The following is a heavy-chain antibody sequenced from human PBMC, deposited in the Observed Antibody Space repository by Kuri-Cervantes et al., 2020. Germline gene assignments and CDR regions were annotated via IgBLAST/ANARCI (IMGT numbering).Heavy chain of an antibody. CDR3: ARDQYYYDSSGYYTLDY. CDR2: INPNSGGT. V-gene: IGHV1-2*02. Sequence: ASVKVSCKASGYTFTGYYMHWVRQAPGQGLEWMGWINPNSGGTNYAQKFQGRVTMTRDTSISTAYMELSRLRSDDTAVYYCARDQYYYDSSGYYTLDYWGQGTLVTVSS. J-gene: IGHJ4*02. CDR1: GYTFTGYY. D-gene: IGHD3-22*01.